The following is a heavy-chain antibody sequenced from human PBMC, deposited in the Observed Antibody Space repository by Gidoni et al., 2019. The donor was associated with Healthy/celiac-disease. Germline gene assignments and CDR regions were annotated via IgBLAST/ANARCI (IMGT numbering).Heavy chain of an antibody. J-gene: IGHJ4*02. CDR3: ARDEGGALDY. CDR2: IWYDGSNK. D-gene: IGHD3-16*01. V-gene: IGHV3-33*01. Sequence: QVQLVESGGGVVQPGRSLRLACAACGFTFSSYGMHWVRQAPGKGLEWVAVIWYDGSNKYYADSVKGRFTISRDNSKNTLYLQMNSLRAEDTAVYYCARDEGGALDYWGQGTLVTVSS. CDR1: GFTFSSYG.